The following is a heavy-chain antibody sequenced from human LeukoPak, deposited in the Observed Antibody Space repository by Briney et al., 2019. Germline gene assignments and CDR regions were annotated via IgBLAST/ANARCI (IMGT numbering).Heavy chain of an antibody. J-gene: IGHJ4*02. CDR3: ARDSSHYYDSSGEFDY. D-gene: IGHD3-22*01. CDR1: GYTFTSYG. V-gene: IGHV1-18*01. Sequence: ASVKVSCKASGYTFTSYGISWVRQAPGQGLEWMGWISAYNGNTNYAQKLQGRVTMTTDTSTSTAYMELRSLRSDDTAVYYCARDSSHYYDSSGEFDYWGRGTLVTVSS. CDR2: ISAYNGNT.